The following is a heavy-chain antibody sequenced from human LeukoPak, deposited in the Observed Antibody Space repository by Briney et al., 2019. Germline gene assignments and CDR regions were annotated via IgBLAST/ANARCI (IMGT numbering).Heavy chain of an antibody. CDR1: GGSISNIIYY. CDR2: IHFSGST. Sequence: PSETLSLTCSVSGGSISNIIYYWAWVRLPPGKGLEWIGSIHFSGSTYYHPSLKSRVTISADTSKNPFSLRLNFVTAADTAVYYCARRMGSLDFWGQGALVTVSP. V-gene: IGHV4-39*01. J-gene: IGHJ4*02. CDR3: ARRMGSLDF. D-gene: IGHD1-26*01.